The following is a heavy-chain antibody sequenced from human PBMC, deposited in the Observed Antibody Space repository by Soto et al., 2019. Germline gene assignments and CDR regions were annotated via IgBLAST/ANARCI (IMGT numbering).Heavy chain of an antibody. J-gene: IGHJ6*03. D-gene: IGHD2-2*01. V-gene: IGHV4-39*01. CDR1: GGSISSSSYY. Sequence: SETLSLTCTVSGGSISSSSYYWGWIRQPPGKGLEWIGSIYYSGSTYYNPSLKSRVTISVDTSKNQFSLKLSSVTAADTAVYYCARRQVEIVVVPAAMRPYYYYYYMDVWGKGTTVTVSS. CDR2: IYYSGST. CDR3: ARRQVEIVVVPAAMRPYYYYYYMDV.